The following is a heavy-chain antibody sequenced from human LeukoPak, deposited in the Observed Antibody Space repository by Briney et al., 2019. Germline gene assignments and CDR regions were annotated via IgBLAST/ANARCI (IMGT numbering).Heavy chain of an antibody. CDR2: IYYSGST. J-gene: IGHJ5*02. CDR3: AREEVHRARWFDP. D-gene: IGHD3-10*01. CDR1: GVSISSYY. V-gene: IGHV4-59*01. Sequence: PSETLSLTCTVSGVSISSYYWSWIRQPPGKGPEWIGYIYYSGSTNYNPSLKSRVTISVDTSKNQFSLKLSSVTAADTAVYYCAREEVHRARWFDPWGQGTLVTVSS.